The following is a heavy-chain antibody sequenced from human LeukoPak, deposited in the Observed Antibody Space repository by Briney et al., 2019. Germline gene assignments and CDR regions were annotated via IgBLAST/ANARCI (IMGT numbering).Heavy chain of an antibody. D-gene: IGHD4-17*01. V-gene: IGHV4-61*08. CDR3: ARDTGDYPDY. Sequence: SETLSLTCTVSGGSISSGGYYWSWIRQPPGKGLEWIGYIYYSGSTNYNPSLKSRVTISVDTSKNQFSLKLSSVTAADTAVYYCARDTGDYPDYWGQGTLVTVSS. CDR1: GGSISSGGYY. CDR2: IYYSGST. J-gene: IGHJ4*02.